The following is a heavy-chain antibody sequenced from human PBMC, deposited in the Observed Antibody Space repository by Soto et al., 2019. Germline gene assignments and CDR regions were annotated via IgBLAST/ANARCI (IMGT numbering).Heavy chain of an antibody. J-gene: IGHJ6*02. Sequence: NPSETLSLTCAVYGGSFSGYYWSWIRQPPGKGLEWIGEINHSGSTNYNPSLKSRVTISVDTSKNQFSLKLSSVTAADTAVYYCARGRGAYDFWSGYYSRGDYYYYGMDVWGQGTMVTVSS. D-gene: IGHD3-3*01. CDR3: ARGRGAYDFWSGYYSRGDYYYYGMDV. CDR2: INHSGST. V-gene: IGHV4-34*01. CDR1: GGSFSGYY.